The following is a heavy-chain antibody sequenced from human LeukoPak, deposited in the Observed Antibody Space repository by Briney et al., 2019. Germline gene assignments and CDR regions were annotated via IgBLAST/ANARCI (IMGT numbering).Heavy chain of an antibody. V-gene: IGHV3-48*03. CDR3: TRDCIVASIIGYYFDS. J-gene: IGHJ4*02. CDR1: GFTFSSYE. CDR2: ISSSGSTI. Sequence: GGSLRLSCAASGFTFSSYEMNWVRQAPGKGLEWVSYISSSGSTIYYADSVKGRFTISRDNAKNSLSLQLNSLRAEDTAVYYCTRDCIVASIIGYYFDSWGQGTLVTVSS. D-gene: IGHD5-12*01.